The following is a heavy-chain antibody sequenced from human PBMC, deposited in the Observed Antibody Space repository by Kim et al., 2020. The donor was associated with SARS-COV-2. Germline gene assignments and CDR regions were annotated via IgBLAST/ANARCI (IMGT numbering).Heavy chain of an antibody. D-gene: IGHD3-22*01. Sequence: SETLSLICTLSSGSISSSDYYWVWIRQSPGNGLEFIGKIHYLGSTDYNPSLKSRVTISIDPAKTSFSLRLTSVTAADTAVYFCARHFSGYSTLDYWGQGALVTVSS. CDR2: IHYLGST. J-gene: IGHJ4*02. V-gene: IGHV4-39*01. CDR3: ARHFSGYSTLDY. CDR1: SGSISSSDYY.